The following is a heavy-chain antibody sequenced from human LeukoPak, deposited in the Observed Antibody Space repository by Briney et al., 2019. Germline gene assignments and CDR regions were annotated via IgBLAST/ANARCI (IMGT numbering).Heavy chain of an antibody. CDR3: AKSLVLLGVREMTTRDY. CDR2: ISGSGGST. CDR1: GFTFSSYA. V-gene: IGHV3-23*01. Sequence: GGSLRLSCAASGFTFSSYAMSWVRQAPGKGLEWVSAISGSGGSTYYADSVKGRFTISRDNSKNTLYLQMNSLRAEDTAVYYCAKSLVLLGVREMTTRDYWGQGTLVTVSS. J-gene: IGHJ4*02. D-gene: IGHD3-3*02.